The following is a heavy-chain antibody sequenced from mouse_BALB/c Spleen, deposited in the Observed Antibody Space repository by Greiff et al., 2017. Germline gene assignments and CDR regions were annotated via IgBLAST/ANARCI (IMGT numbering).Heavy chain of an antibody. CDR3: ARRTYGYDGFDY. Sequence: QVTLKVSGPGILQPSQTLSLTCSFSGFSLSTSGMGVSWIRQPSGKGLEWLAHIYWDDDKRYNPSLKSRLTISKDTSSNQVFLKITSVDTADTATYYCARRTYGYDGFDYWGQGTTLTVSS. J-gene: IGHJ2*01. V-gene: IGHV8-12*01. CDR2: IYWDDDK. D-gene: IGHD2-2*01. CDR1: GFSLSTSGMG.